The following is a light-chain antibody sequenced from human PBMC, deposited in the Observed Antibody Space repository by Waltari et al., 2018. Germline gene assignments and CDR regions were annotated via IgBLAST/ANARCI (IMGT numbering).Light chain of an antibody. Sequence: SYELIQPSSVSVSPGQTARITCSGDVLAKTYARWFQQKPGQAPVLVIYKDSERPSGIPDRFSGSNSGTTATLTISGAQVEDEADYYCSSAAGNKDLIFGGGTKVTVL. CDR1: VLAKTY. CDR3: SSAAGNKDLI. J-gene: IGLJ2*01. CDR2: KDS. V-gene: IGLV3-27*01.